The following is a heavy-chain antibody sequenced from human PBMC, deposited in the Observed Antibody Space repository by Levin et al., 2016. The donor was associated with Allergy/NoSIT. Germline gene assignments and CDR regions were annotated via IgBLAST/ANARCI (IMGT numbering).Heavy chain of an antibody. CDR3: TTNGLTRGGSGWYSHSDY. CDR1: GDSISSDTYY. J-gene: IGHJ4*02. V-gene: IGHV4-39*01. D-gene: IGHD6-19*01. Sequence: SETLSLTCTVSGDSISSDTYYWGWVRQPPGKGLEWIATISYSGSTHYNPSLKSRVTISVDTSKNQFSLKLSSVTAADTAVYYCTTNGLTRGGSGWYSHSDYWGQGTLVTVSS. CDR2: ISYSGST.